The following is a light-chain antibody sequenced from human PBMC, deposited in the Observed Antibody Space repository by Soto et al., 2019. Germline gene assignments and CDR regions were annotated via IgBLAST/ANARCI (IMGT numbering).Light chain of an antibody. J-gene: IGKJ4*01. V-gene: IGKV3-15*01. CDR2: GAS. CDR3: QQYNNWPRVT. CDR1: QSGSST. Sequence: EIVMTQSPATLSVSPGERATLSCRASQSGSSTLAWYQQKPGQAPRLLIYGASTRATGIPARFSGSGSGTEFTLTISSLQSEDFAVYYCQQYNNWPRVTFGGGTKVDIK.